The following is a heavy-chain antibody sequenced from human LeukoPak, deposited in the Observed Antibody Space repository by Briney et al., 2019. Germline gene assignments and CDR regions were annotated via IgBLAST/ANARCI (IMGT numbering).Heavy chain of an antibody. V-gene: IGHV5-51*01. CDR1: GYSFTNYW. D-gene: IGHD2-8*01. J-gene: IGHJ5*02. Sequence: GESLKISCKGSGYSFTNYWIGWVRQMPGKGLEWMGIIYPGDSDTRYRPSFQGQVTISADKSISTAYLQWSSLKASDTAMYYCAREAAVTNVAGRFDPWGQGTLVTVSS. CDR3: AREAAVTNVAGRFDP. CDR2: IYPGDSDT.